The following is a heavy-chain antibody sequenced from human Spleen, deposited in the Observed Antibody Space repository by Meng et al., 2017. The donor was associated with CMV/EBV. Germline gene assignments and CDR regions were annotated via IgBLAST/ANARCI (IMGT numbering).Heavy chain of an antibody. CDR1: GYTFTSYN. J-gene: IGHJ3*02. V-gene: IGHV1-2*02. CDR2: INPNSGGT. Sequence: ASVKVSCKASGYTFTSYNITWLRQATGRGLEWMGWINPNSGGTDYAQKFQGRATMTRDTSTRTAYMYLSRLRSDDTALYYCAREWRRRRYDGNYYVPDGFDIWGQGTMVTVSS. CDR3: AREWRRRRYDGNYYVPDGFDI. D-gene: IGHD1-26*01.